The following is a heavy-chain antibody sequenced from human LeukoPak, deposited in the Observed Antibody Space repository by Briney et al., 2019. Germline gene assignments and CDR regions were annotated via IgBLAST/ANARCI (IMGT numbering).Heavy chain of an antibody. CDR2: INPKRGDT. J-gene: IGHJ4*02. D-gene: IGHD3-22*01. CDR3: ARDLGGYYHDSSGYGVFDY. CDR1: GYTFTGYY. V-gene: IGHV1-2*02. Sequence: GASVKVSCKASGYTFTGYYMHWVRQAPGQGLEWMGWINPKRGDTNYAQKLQGRVTMTTDTSTSTAYMELRSLRSDDTAVYYCARDLGGYYHDSSGYGVFDYWGQGTLVTVSS.